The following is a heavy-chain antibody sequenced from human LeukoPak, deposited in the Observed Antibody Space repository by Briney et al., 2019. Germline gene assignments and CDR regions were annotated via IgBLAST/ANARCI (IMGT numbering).Heavy chain of an antibody. CDR1: GFTFSDYW. D-gene: IGHD2-21*01. V-gene: IGHV3-74*01. J-gene: IGHJ3*02. CDR3: ARETRETGRGDHQTDAFDI. Sequence: GGSLRLSCAASGFTFSDYWTHWVRQAPGEGLVWVSRINRDASRPSYADSVKGRFTISRDNAKNTLYLQMNSLRADDTALYYCARETRETGRGDHQTDAFDIWGQGTMVSVSS. CDR2: INRDASRP.